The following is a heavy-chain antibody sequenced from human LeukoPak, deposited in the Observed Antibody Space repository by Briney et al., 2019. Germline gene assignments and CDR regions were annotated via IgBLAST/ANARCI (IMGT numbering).Heavy chain of an antibody. CDR2: ISTKTGKP. Sequence: PGASVKVSCKASGYIFTQFAMNWVRQVPGQGLEFMGWISTKTGKPRNAQGFTGRFGFSLDASVNTAYLQINSLEAADTAVYYCVTSTGYWGQGTLVTVS. J-gene: IGHJ4*02. V-gene: IGHV7-4-1*02. CDR1: GYIFTQFA. CDR3: VTSTGY.